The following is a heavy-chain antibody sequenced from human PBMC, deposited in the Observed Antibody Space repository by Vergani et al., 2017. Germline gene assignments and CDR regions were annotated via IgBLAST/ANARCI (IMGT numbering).Heavy chain of an antibody. Sequence: QVQLVQSGAEVKKPGASVKVSCKASGYTFTSYGISWVRQAPGQGLEWMGWISAYNGNTNDAQKLQGRVTMTTDTYPSTAYMELRSLRADDTAWYYCARDSDDYIWGSFDYWGQGTLVTVSS. J-gene: IGHJ4*02. CDR3: ARDSDDYIWGSFDY. CDR2: ISAYNGNT. V-gene: IGHV1-18*01. CDR1: GYTFTSYG. D-gene: IGHD3-16*01.